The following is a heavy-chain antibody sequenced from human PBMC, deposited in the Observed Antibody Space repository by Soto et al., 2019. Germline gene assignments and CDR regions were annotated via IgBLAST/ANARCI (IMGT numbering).Heavy chain of an antibody. D-gene: IGHD1-7*01. J-gene: IGHJ4*02. V-gene: IGHV4-59*08. CDR2: IYYSGST. CDR3: ARAFGLELLFWDY. Sequence: SETLSLTCTVSGGSISSYYWSWIRQPPGKGLEWIGYIYYSGSTNYNPSLKSRVTISVDTSKNQFSLKLSSVTAADTAVYYCARAFGLELLFWDYWGQGTLVTVSS. CDR1: GGSISSYY.